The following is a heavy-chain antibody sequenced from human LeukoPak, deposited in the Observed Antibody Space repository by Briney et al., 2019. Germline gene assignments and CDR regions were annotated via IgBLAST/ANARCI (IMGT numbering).Heavy chain of an antibody. CDR3: ARGPSPPGH. D-gene: IGHD1-14*01. CDR2: INPNSGGT. CDR1: GYTFTGYY. Sequence: ASVKVSCKTSGYTFTGYYMHWVRQAPGQGLEWMGWINPNSGGTNYAQNFQGRVTMTRDTSFSTAYMELSSLRSDDTAVYYCARGPSPPGHWGQGTLVTVSS. J-gene: IGHJ4*02. V-gene: IGHV1-2*02.